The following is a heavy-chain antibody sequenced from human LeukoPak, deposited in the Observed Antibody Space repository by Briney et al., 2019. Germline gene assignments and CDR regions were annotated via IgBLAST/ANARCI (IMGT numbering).Heavy chain of an antibody. CDR1: GFIFSTYA. CDR3: AKEKTGGWPFDY. D-gene: IGHD6-19*01. V-gene: IGHV3-23*01. Sequence: GGSLRLSCAASGFIFSTYAMTWVRQPPGQGLEWISSISGRTDITYYADSVKGRFTISRDNSKNTLYLQMNSLRAEDTAMYYCAKEKTGGWPFDYWGQGVLVTVSS. J-gene: IGHJ4*02. CDR2: ISGRTDIT.